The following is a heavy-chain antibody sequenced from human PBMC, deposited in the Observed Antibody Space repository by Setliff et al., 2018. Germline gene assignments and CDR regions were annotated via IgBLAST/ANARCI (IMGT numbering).Heavy chain of an antibody. CDR3: ARDRQYCSSTSCYTSYFYYYAMDI. CDR2: IYTSGNT. J-gene: IGHJ6*02. Sequence: SETLSLTCTVSGGSISSSSYYWGWIRQPAGKGLEWIGHIYTSGNTDYSPSLKSRVTISVDTSKNQFSLKLSSVTAADTAVYYCARDRQYCSSTSCYTSYFYYYAMDIWGQGTTVTVSS. V-gene: IGHV4-61*09. CDR1: GGSISSSSYY. D-gene: IGHD2-2*02.